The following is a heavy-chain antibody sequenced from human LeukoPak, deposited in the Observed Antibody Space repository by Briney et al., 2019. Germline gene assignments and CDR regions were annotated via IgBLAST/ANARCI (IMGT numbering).Heavy chain of an antibody. V-gene: IGHV1-18*01. Sequence: ASVKVSCKASGYTFTSYGISWVRQAPGQGLEWMGWISAYNGNTNYAQKLQGRVTMTTDTSTSTAYMELRSLRSDDTAVYYCARDTESSGSYPPIWYYYYGMDVWGQGTTVTVSS. CDR1: GYTFTSYG. J-gene: IGHJ6*02. CDR2: ISAYNGNT. CDR3: ARDTESSGSYPPIWYYYYGMDV. D-gene: IGHD1-26*01.